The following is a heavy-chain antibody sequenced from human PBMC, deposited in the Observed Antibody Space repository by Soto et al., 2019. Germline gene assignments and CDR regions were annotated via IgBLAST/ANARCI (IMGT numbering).Heavy chain of an antibody. Sequence: QVQLVQSGAEVKKPGSSVKVSCKASGGTFSSYAISWVRQAPGHGLEWMGGIIPISGTANYAQKFQGRVTITEDESTSTAYMDLSSLRSEDTDLYYCASPPTTGNSYYYGMDVWGQGTTVTVSS. CDR3: ASPPTTGNSYYYGMDV. D-gene: IGHD4-17*01. V-gene: IGHV1-69*12. CDR2: IIPISGTA. J-gene: IGHJ6*02. CDR1: GGTFSSYA.